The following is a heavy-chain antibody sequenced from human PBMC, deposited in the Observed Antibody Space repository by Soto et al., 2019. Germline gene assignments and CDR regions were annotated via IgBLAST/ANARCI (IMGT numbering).Heavy chain of an antibody. J-gene: IGHJ4*02. CDR2: IKSKTDGGTT. D-gene: IGHD3-22*01. Sequence: GGAPRIPRGASWFNFGNPRVNWVRQAPGEGLEWVGRIKSKTDGGTTDYAAPVKGRFTISRDDSKNTLYLQMNSLKTEDTAVYYCTTDPVTMIVVVPSSGWGQGTLVTVSS. CDR1: WFNFGNPR. V-gene: IGHV3-15*07. CDR3: TTDPVTMIVVVPSSG.